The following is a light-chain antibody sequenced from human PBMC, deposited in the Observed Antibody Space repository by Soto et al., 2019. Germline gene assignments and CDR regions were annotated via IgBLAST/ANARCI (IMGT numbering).Light chain of an antibody. V-gene: IGLV2-14*03. CDR2: DVS. CDR3: RSYTSSNSHI. CDR1: SSDVGGYNY. J-gene: IGLJ1*01. Sequence: QSVLTQPASVSGSPGQSITISCTGTSSDVGGYNYVSWYQQHPGKAPKVMIYDVSNRPSGVSNRFSGSKSGNTASLTISGLQTEDEADYYCRSYTSSNSHIFGTGTKVTVL.